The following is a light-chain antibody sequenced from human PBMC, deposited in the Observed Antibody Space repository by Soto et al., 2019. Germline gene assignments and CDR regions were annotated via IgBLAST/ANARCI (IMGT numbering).Light chain of an antibody. V-gene: IGLV2-14*01. CDR1: SSDVGGYNY. CDR3: SSYTSSSTLGV. CDR2: EVS. Sequence: QSVLTQPASVSGSPGQSITISCTGTSSDVGGYNYVSWYQQQPGKAPKLMIYEVSNRPSGVSNRFSGSKSGNTASLTISGLQAEDEADYYCSSYTSSSTLGVFGTGTKLTVL. J-gene: IGLJ1*01.